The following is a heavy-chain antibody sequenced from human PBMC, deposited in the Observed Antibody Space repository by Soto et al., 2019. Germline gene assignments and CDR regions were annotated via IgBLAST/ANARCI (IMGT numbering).Heavy chain of an antibody. J-gene: IGHJ4*02. V-gene: IGHV3-9*01. CDR1: GFTFDHYA. Sequence: GGSLRLSCAASGFTFDHYAMHWVRQAPGKGLEWVSGISWSSANMAYADSVTGRFTISRDNAKNTAYLQMNSLKTEDTAVYYCTSDPELGFDYWGQGALVTVSS. D-gene: IGHD3-16*01. CDR3: TSDPELGFDY. CDR2: ISWSSANM.